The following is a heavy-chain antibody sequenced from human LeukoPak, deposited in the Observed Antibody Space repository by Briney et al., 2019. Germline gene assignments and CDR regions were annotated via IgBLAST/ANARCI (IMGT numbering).Heavy chain of an antibody. CDR3: ARQQSCSGGTCYFYFDS. Sequence: KSSETLSLTCTVSGGSISSSGYYWGWIRQPPGKGLEWIGSIYYSGCTYYNPSLKSRVTISLDTSQNQFSLKLSSVTAADTAVYYCARQQSCSGGTCYFYFDSWGQGTLVTVSS. D-gene: IGHD2-15*01. J-gene: IGHJ4*02. CDR1: GGSISSSGYY. V-gene: IGHV4-39*01. CDR2: IYYSGCT.